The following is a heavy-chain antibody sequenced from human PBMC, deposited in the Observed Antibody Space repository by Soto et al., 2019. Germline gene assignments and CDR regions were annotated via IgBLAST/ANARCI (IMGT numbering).Heavy chain of an antibody. CDR3: ARDRLRYNWNDFPYYYYGMDV. V-gene: IGHV3-30-3*01. D-gene: IGHD1-1*01. J-gene: IGHJ6*02. Sequence: QVQLVESGGGVVQPGRSLRLSCAASGFTFSSYAMHWVRHAPGKGLEWVAVISYDGSNKYYADSVKGRFTISRDNSKNTLYLQMNCLRAEDTAVYYCARDRLRYNWNDFPYYYYGMDVWGQGTTVTVSS. CDR1: GFTFSSYA. CDR2: ISYDGSNK.